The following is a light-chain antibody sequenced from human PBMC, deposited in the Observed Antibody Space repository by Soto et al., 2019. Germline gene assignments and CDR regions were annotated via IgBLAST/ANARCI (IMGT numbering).Light chain of an antibody. V-gene: IGKV3-20*01. J-gene: IGKJ1*01. Sequence: EIVLTQSPGTLSLSPGERATLSCRASQSVSSSYLAWYQQKPGQAPRLLIYGESSRATGIPDSFTGSGSGTDFTLSISKLEPEEFAGYYCQQYGSSPPWTFGQGTKVEIK. CDR2: GES. CDR1: QSVSSSY. CDR3: QQYGSSPPWT.